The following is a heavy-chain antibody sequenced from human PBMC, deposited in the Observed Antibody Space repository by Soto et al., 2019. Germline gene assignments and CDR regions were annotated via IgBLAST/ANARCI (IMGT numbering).Heavy chain of an antibody. V-gene: IGHV1-69*13. Sequence: SVKVSCKVSGYTPTEVSIHWVRQAPGQGLEWMGGIIPIFGTANYAQKFQGRVTITADESTSTAYMELSSLRSEDTAVYYCATETHSSGYHYYGMDVWGQRTRVT. CDR1: GYTPTEVS. CDR2: IIPIFGTA. D-gene: IGHD6-19*01. J-gene: IGHJ6*02. CDR3: ATETHSSGYHYYGMDV.